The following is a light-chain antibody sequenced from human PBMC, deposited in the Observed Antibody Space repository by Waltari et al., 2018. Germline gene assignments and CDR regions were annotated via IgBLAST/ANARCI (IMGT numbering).Light chain of an antibody. Sequence: EIVLTQSPGTLSLSPGERATLSCRASQNVGTYLAWYQQKLGQAPRLLIYHASSRATGIPDRFSGSGSGTDFSLTISRLEPEDFAVYYCQNHERLPAMFGQGTNVEIK. CDR1: QNVGTY. J-gene: IGKJ1*01. CDR3: QNHERLPAM. V-gene: IGKV3-20*01. CDR2: HAS.